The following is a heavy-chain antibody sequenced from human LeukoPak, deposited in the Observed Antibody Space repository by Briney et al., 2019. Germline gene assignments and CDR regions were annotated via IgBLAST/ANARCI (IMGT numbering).Heavy chain of an antibody. CDR3: AKDSALNYDSSGYYFGYFDH. CDR2: ISYDGSNK. Sequence: GGSLRLSCVASGFIFSSYSMNWVRQAPGKGLEWVAVISYDGSNKNYADSVKGRFTISRDNSRNTLYVQMNSLRAEDTAVYYCAKDSALNYDSSGYYFGYFDHWGQGTLVTVSS. D-gene: IGHD3-22*01. J-gene: IGHJ4*02. V-gene: IGHV3-30*18. CDR1: GFIFSSYS.